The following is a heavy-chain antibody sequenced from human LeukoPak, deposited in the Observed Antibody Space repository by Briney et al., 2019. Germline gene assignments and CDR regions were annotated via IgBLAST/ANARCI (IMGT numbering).Heavy chain of an antibody. V-gene: IGHV3-23*01. D-gene: IGHD4-17*01. Sequence: PPGGSLRLSCAASGFTFSTYAMSWVRQAQGKGLEWVSSISGGVGSTYYADSVKGRFTISRDNSKNTLYLQMNSLRAEDTAVYYCAKDVYGDYGGLVYWGQGTLVAVSS. J-gene: IGHJ4*02. CDR1: GFTFSTYA. CDR3: AKDVYGDYGGLVY. CDR2: ISGGVGST.